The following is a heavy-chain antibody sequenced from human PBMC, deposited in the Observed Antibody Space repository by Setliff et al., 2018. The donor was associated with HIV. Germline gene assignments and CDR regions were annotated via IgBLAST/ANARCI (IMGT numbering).Heavy chain of an antibody. Sequence: ASVKVSCKASGYTFTSYDINWVRQATGQGLEWMGIINPTSGNTVNAQKFQGRITMTRDSSTSTVYMELSSLRSEDTAVYYCARGGDPARYNWNDPQIDYWGQGTLVTVSS. V-gene: IGHV1-8*01. J-gene: IGHJ4*02. CDR3: ARGGDPARYNWNDPQIDY. CDR1: GYTFTSYD. D-gene: IGHD1-1*01. CDR2: INPTSGNT.